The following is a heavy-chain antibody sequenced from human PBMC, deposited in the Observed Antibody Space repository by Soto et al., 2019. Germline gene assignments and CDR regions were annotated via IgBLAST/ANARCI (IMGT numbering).Heavy chain of an antibody. CDR2: ISGSGGST. CDR1: GFTFSSYA. J-gene: IGHJ4*02. Sequence: GGSLRLSCAASGFTFSSYAMSWVRQAPGKGLEWVSAISGSGGSTYYADSVKGRFTISRDNSKNTMYLQMNSLRAEDKAVYYCAKTGPSSGWGVYFDYWGQGTLVNVSS. V-gene: IGHV3-23*01. CDR3: AKTGPSSGWGVYFDY. D-gene: IGHD6-19*01.